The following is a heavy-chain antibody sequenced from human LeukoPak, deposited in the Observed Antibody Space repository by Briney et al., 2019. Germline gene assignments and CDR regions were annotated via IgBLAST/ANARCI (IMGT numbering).Heavy chain of an antibody. CDR3: ARVPGTTLNYYYYGMDV. V-gene: IGHV4-34*01. CDR2: INHSGST. D-gene: IGHD4-17*01. J-gene: IGHJ6*02. CDR1: GGSFSGYY. Sequence: SETLSLTCAVYGGSFSGYYWSWIRQPPGKGLEWIGEINHSGSTNYNPSLKSRVTISVDTSKNQFSLKLSSVTAADTAVYYCARVPGTTLNYYYYGMDVWGRGTTVTVSS.